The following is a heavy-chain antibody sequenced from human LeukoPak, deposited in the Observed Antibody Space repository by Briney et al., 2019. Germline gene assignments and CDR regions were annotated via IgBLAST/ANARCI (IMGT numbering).Heavy chain of an antibody. CDR1: GGSISSSSYY. V-gene: IGHV4-39*01. CDR2: IYYSGST. Sequence: PSETLSLTCTVSGGSISSSSYYWGWIRQPPGKGLEWIGSIYYSGSTYYNPSLKSRVTISVDTSKNQFSLKLSSVTAADTAVYYCSIFSNYYDRTYWGDWGQGTLVTVSS. J-gene: IGHJ4*02. D-gene: IGHD3-22*01. CDR3: SIFSNYYDRTYWGD.